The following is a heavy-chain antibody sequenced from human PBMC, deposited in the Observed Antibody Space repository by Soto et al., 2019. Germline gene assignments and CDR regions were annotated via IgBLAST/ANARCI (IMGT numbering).Heavy chain of an antibody. Sequence: QVQLVESGGGVVQPGRSLRLSCAASGFTFSSYAMHWVRQAPGKGLEWVAVISYDGSNKYYADSVKGRFTISRDNSKNTLYLQMNSLRAEDTAVYYCAGGFYDSSGLYFDYWGQGTLVTVSS. V-gene: IGHV3-30-3*01. D-gene: IGHD3-22*01. CDR1: GFTFSSYA. J-gene: IGHJ4*02. CDR3: AGGFYDSSGLYFDY. CDR2: ISYDGSNK.